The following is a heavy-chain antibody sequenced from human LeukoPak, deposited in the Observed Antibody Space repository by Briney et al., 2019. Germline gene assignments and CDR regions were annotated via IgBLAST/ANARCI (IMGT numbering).Heavy chain of an antibody. J-gene: IGHJ5*02. CDR1: GYTFINYD. V-gene: IGHV1-8*03. Sequence: AASVKVSCKASGYTFINYDINWVRQATGQGLEWMGWMNPNSGNTGYAQKFQGRVTFTRNTSISTAYMELSSLRSEDTAVYYCARAGSSGWFLNWFDPWGQGTLVTVSS. CDR3: ARAGSSGWFLNWFDP. D-gene: IGHD6-19*01. CDR2: MNPNSGNT.